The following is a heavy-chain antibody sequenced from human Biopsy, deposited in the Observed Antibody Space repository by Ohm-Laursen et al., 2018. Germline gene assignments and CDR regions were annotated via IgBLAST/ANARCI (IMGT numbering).Heavy chain of an antibody. Sequence: SDTLSLTCVVSGYSVTNDYYWGWIRQPPGKGLEWIGNIYYDGITYCNPSLKSRVAMSVDTSKNQFSLRLTSVTAADTAVYYRARVAGGYAYYYGMDVWGQGTTVIVSS. CDR3: ARVAGGYAYYYGMDV. CDR1: GYSVTNDYY. V-gene: IGHV4-38-2*01. CDR2: IYYDGIT. J-gene: IGHJ6*02. D-gene: IGHD5-12*01.